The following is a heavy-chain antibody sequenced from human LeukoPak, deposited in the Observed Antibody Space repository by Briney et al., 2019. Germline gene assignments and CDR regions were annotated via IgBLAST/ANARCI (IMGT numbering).Heavy chain of an antibody. D-gene: IGHD6-6*01. CDR2: IYYSGST. CDR1: GGSISSSSYY. J-gene: IGHJ4*02. CDR3: ARLSDSSSFY. V-gene: IGHV4-39*07. Sequence: PSETLSLTCTVSGGSISSSSYYWGWIRQPPGKGLEWIGSIYYSGSTYYNPSLKSRVTISVDTSKNQFSLKLSSVTAADTAVYYCARLSDSSSFYWGQGTLVTVSS.